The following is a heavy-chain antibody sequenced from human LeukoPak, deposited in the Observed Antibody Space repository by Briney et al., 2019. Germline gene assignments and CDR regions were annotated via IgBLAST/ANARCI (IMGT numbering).Heavy chain of an antibody. CDR3: ATSDSSSWSLYYYYMDV. CDR1: GGTFSSYA. D-gene: IGHD6-13*01. CDR2: IIPIFGTA. V-gene: IGHV1-69*06. Sequence: SVKVSCKASGGTFSSYAISWVRQAPGQGLEWMGGIIPIFGTANYAQKFQGRVTITADKSTSTAYMELSSLRSEDTAVYYCATSDSSSWSLYYYYMDVWGKGTTVTVSS. J-gene: IGHJ6*03.